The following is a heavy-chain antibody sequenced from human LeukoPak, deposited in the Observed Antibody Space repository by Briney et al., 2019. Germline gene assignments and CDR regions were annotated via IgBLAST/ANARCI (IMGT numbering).Heavy chain of an antibody. CDR1: GLTVISNY. J-gene: IGHJ4*02. Sequence: GSLRLSCAASGLTVISNYMSWVRQAPGKGLEWVSAIYSGGSTYYADSVKGRFTISRDSSKNTLYLQMNSLRAEDTAVYYCAKDRAQQLVLDFWGQGTLVTVSS. D-gene: IGHD6-13*01. V-gene: IGHV3-53*01. CDR3: AKDRAQQLVLDF. CDR2: IYSGGST.